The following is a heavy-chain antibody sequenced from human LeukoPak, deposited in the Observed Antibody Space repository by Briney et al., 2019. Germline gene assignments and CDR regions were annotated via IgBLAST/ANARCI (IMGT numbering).Heavy chain of an antibody. D-gene: IGHD3-22*01. Sequence: SETLSLTCTVSGGSISSYYWSWIRQPPGKGLEWIGYIYYSGSTNYNPSLKSRVTISVDTSKNQFSLKLSSVTAADTAVYYCASNNYYDSSGYPPDPWGQGTLVTVSS. J-gene: IGHJ5*02. V-gene: IGHV4-59*12. CDR1: GGSISSYY. CDR3: ASNNYYDSSGYPPDP. CDR2: IYYSGST.